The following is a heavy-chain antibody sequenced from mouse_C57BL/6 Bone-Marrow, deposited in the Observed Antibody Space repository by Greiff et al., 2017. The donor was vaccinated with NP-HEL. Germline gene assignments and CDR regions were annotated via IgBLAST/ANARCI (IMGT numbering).Heavy chain of an antibody. Sequence: QVQLKESGAELVRPGASVTLSCKASGYTFTDYEMHWVKQTPVHGLEWIGAIDPETGGTAYTQKFKGQAILTADKSSSTAYMELRSLTSEDSAVYYCTRTITTGEGYFDVWGTGTTVTVSS. CDR2: IDPETGGT. J-gene: IGHJ1*03. D-gene: IGHD1-2*01. CDR1: GYTFTDYE. V-gene: IGHV1-15*01. CDR3: TRTITTGEGYFDV.